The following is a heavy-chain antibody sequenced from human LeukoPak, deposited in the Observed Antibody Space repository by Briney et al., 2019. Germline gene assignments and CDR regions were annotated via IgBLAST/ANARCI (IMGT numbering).Heavy chain of an antibody. CDR3: ARDDGDV. J-gene: IGHJ6*04. CDR1: GFTFSNYW. Sequence: GGSLRLSCVSSGFTFSNYWMKWDRQAPGKGLEWVASINEDGSGKFSVGSVKDRITISRDNTRNSLDLQINSLTVEDTAIYYCARDDGDVWGTGTTVTVSS. V-gene: IGHV3-7*01. CDR2: INEDGSGK.